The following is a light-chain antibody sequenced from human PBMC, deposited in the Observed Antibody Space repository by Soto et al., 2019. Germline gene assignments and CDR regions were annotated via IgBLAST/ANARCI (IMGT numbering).Light chain of an antibody. CDR3: QQYGDMWT. CDR1: QSVRSSY. V-gene: IGKV3-20*01. J-gene: IGKJ1*01. Sequence: EIVLTQSPGTLSLSPGERATLNCRASQSVRSSYLAWYQQQPGQAPRLLIHGASRRATGIPDRFSGSGSGTDFTLTINRLEPEDFAVYFCQQYGDMWTFGQETKVEIK. CDR2: GAS.